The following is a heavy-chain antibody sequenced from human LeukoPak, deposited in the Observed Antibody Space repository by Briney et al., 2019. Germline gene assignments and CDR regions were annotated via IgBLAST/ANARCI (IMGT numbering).Heavy chain of an antibody. J-gene: IGHJ4*02. CDR3: ARDFSGSFDY. D-gene: IGHD1-26*01. Sequence: SETLSLTCTVSGGSISSSSYYWGWIRQPPGKGLEWIGSIYYSGSTYYNPSLKSRVTISVDTSKNQFSLKLSSVTAADTAVYFCARDFSGSFDYWGQGTLVTVSS. CDR1: GGSISSSSYY. V-gene: IGHV4-39*07. CDR2: IYYSGST.